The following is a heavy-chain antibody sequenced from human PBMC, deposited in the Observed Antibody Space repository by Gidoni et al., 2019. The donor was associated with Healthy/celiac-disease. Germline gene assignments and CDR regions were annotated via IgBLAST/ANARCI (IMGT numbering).Heavy chain of an antibody. CDR1: GYSISSGYY. D-gene: IGHD5-18*01. Sequence: QVQLQESGPGLVKPSETLSLTCTVSGYSISSGYYWGWIRQPPGKGLEWIGSIYHSGSTYYNPSLKSRVTISVDTSKNQFSLKLSSVTAADTAVYYCARVIYSYGEGDYFDYWGQGTLVTVSS. J-gene: IGHJ4*02. CDR2: IYHSGST. CDR3: ARVIYSYGEGDYFDY. V-gene: IGHV4-38-2*02.